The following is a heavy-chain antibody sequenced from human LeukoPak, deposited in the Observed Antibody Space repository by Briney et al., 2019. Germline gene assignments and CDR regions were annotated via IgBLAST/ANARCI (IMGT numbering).Heavy chain of an antibody. Sequence: LAGGSLILSCAASGFTFSYYSMIWVRQAPGKGLELVSYISSSSRPIYYADSVKGRFTISRDNAKNSLYLQMNSLRDEDTAVYYCARDNFGASRGMDVWGQGTTVTVSS. CDR3: ARDNFGASRGMDV. CDR1: GFTFSYYS. V-gene: IGHV3-48*02. D-gene: IGHD3-16*01. J-gene: IGHJ6*02. CDR2: ISSSSRPI.